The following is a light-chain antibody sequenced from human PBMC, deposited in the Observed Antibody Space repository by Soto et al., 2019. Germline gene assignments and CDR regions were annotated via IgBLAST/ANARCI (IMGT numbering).Light chain of an antibody. V-gene: IGKV2-28*01. CDR3: QHYVTSSIT. J-gene: IGKJ5*01. Sequence: DIVMTQSPLSLPVTPGEPASISCRSSQSLLHSNGYNYLAWYQQKPGQTPRLLIYGASSRATGTPDRISGGGSGTHFTLTISRLEPEDFAVYYCQHYVTSSITFGQGTRLEIK. CDR1: QSLLHSNGYNY. CDR2: GAS.